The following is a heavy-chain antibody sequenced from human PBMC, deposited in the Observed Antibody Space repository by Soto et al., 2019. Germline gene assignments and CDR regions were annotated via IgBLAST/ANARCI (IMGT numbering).Heavy chain of an antibody. D-gene: IGHD3-10*01. J-gene: IGHJ6*03. CDR1: YCTISNINW. CDR2: VYHSGST. Sequence: SPTISHTSAVSYCTISNINWWRRIHTTPGKGLEWIGEVYHSGSTKYNPSLKSRVSISVDKSKNQFSLKLSSVTATDTAVYYCARVSRPLWFGQFTGDDYDYMDVWGKGTTVTVSS. CDR3: ARVSRPLWFGQFTGDDYDYMDV. V-gene: IGHV4-4*02.